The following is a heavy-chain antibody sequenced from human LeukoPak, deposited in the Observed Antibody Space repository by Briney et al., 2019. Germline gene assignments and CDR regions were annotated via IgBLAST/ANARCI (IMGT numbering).Heavy chain of an antibody. Sequence: EASVKVSCKASGYTFTTYAIHWVRQAPGRSLEWMGRINAGNGDAKYSQNFHDRITITRDTSASTVYMELTSLRSEDTAVYYCGKSAPPGFAPWGQGTRVTVSS. CDR3: GKSAPPGFAP. J-gene: IGHJ5*02. CDR1: GYTFTTYA. D-gene: IGHD1-14*01. V-gene: IGHV1-3*01. CDR2: INAGNGDA.